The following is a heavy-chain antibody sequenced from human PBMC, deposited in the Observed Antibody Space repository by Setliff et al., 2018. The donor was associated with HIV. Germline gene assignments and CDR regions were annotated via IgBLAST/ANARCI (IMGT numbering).Heavy chain of an antibody. V-gene: IGHV4-59*01. D-gene: IGHD3-10*01. J-gene: IGHJ4*02. CDR3: ARDQAFGERFFDY. Sequence: LSLTCTVSGGSISNYYWSWIRQPPGRGLEWIGYVYHIGTTNYNASFNSRLTISIDTSRSQFSLRLGSVTAADTAIYYCARDQAFGERFFDYWGQGIPVTVSS. CDR2: VYHIGTT. CDR1: GGSISNYY.